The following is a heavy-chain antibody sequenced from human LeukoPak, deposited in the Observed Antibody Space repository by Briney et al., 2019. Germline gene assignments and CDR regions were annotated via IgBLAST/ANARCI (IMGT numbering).Heavy chain of an antibody. J-gene: IGHJ5*02. D-gene: IGHD1-7*01. CDR3: ARDLAPGPGDYKWNYKNWFDP. CDR2: INHSGST. V-gene: IGHV4-34*01. Sequence: PSETLSLTCAVYGGSFSGYYWNWIRQPPGKGLEWIGEINHSGSTNYNPSLKSRVTISVDTSKNQFSLKLSSVTAADTAVYYCARDLAPGPGDYKWNYKNWFDPWGQGTLVTVSS. CDR1: GGSFSGYY.